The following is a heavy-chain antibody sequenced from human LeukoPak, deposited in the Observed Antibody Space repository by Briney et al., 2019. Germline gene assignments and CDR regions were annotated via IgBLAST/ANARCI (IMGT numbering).Heavy chain of an antibody. CDR3: AGYSGSPRYFDY. CDR2: IYTSGST. J-gene: IGHJ4*02. D-gene: IGHD6-6*01. Sequence: SETLSLTCTVSGGSISSYYWSWIRQPPGNGLEWIGYIYTSGSTNYSPSLKSRVTISLDTAKSQFSLRLTSVTAADTAVYYCAGYSGSPRYFDYWGQGTLVTVSS. V-gene: IGHV4-4*09. CDR1: GGSISSYY.